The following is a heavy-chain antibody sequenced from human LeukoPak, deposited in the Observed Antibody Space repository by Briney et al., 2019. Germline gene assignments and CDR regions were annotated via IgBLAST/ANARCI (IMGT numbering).Heavy chain of an antibody. D-gene: IGHD3-22*01. CDR2: IYYSGSN. V-gene: IGHV4-39*01. CDR3: ARPPHLDSSVGDY. Sequence: SETLSLTCTVSGGSISSSSYYWGWIRQPPGKGLEWIGSIYYSGSNYYNPSLKSRVTISVDTSKNQFSLKLSSVTAADTAVYYCARPPHLDSSVGDYWGQGTLVTVSS. CDR1: GGSISSSSYY. J-gene: IGHJ4*02.